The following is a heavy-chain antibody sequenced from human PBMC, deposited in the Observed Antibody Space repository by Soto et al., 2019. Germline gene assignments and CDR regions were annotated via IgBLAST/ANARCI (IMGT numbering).Heavy chain of an antibody. Sequence: QVQLVQSGAEVKKPGSSVKVSCKASGGTFSSYTISWVRQAPGQGLEWMGRIIPILGIANYAQKFQGRVTITADKSTSTAYMELSSLRSEDTAVYYCAGAYCGGDCYPHPVDYWGQGTLVTVSS. D-gene: IGHD2-21*02. CDR2: IIPILGIA. V-gene: IGHV1-69*02. J-gene: IGHJ4*02. CDR1: GGTFSSYT. CDR3: AGAYCGGDCYPHPVDY.